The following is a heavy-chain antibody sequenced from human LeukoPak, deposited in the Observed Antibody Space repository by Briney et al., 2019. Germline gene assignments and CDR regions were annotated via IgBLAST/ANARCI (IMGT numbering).Heavy chain of an antibody. CDR3: ARGSVQLGFDP. CDR1: GGSISSSSYY. Sequence: PSETLSLTCTVPGGSISSSSYYWGWIRQPPGRGLEWTGSIYYSGSTYYNPSLKSRVTISVDTSKNQFSLKLSSVTAADTAVYYCARGSVQLGFDPWGQGTLVTVSS. CDR2: IYYSGST. V-gene: IGHV4-39*07. J-gene: IGHJ5*02. D-gene: IGHD6-13*01.